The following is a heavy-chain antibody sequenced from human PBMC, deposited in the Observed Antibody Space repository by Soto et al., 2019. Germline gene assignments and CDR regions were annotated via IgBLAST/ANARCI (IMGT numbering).Heavy chain of an antibody. V-gene: IGHV4-4*07. CDR2: IYTSGST. D-gene: IGHD6-13*01. Sequence: SDTLLLTSSGSAGMLRTQNWRVSRLPLGKKLEWIGRIYTSGSTNYNPSLKSRVTMSVDTSNNQFSLKVSSVTAADTALYHCERAIAAAGNKLVDPWGQGTLVTVS. CDR3: ERAIAAAGNKLVDP. CDR1: AGMLRTQN. J-gene: IGHJ5*02.